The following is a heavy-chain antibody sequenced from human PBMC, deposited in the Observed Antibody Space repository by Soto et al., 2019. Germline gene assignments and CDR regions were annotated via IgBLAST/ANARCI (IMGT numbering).Heavy chain of an antibody. CDR3: ASGIQLWLRRINNGYSG. Sequence: QVQLVQSGAEVKKPESSVKVSCKAPGGTFSTYAISWVRLAPGQGLEWMGGIIPMFGTANYAQRFQDRVTITADESTNTVYMELSSLRSEDMAVYFCASGIQLWLRRINNGYSGWGQGTLVTVSS. CDR2: IIPMFGTA. J-gene: IGHJ4*02. V-gene: IGHV1-69*12. D-gene: IGHD5-18*01. CDR1: GGTFSTYA.